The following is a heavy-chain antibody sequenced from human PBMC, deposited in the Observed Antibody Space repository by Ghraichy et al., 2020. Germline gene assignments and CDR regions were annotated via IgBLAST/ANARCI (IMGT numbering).Heavy chain of an antibody. CDR1: GFTFSSYW. J-gene: IGHJ6*02. Sequence: GESLNISCAASGFTFSSYWMSWVRQAPGKGLEWVANIKQDGSEKYYVDSVKGRFTISRDNAKNSLYLQMNSLRAEDTAVYYCARIPHLQHYYDSSGTKRYYYYGMDVWGQGTTVTVSS. CDR2: IKQDGSEK. D-gene: IGHD3-22*01. V-gene: IGHV3-7*01. CDR3: ARIPHLQHYYDSSGTKRYYYYGMDV.